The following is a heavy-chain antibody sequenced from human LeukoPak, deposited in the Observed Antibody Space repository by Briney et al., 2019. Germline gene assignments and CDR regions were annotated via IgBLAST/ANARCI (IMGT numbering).Heavy chain of an antibody. CDR3: ARDQSVRLLQTSSTYFKHVFAI. V-gene: IGHV1-18*01. D-gene: IGHD6-13*01. Sequence: ASVKVPCKTSGYTFTNYGISWVRQASGLGLEWMGWISAYNGNTNYAQKVQGRVTMTTDTSTSTAYMELRSLRFDDTAVYYCARDQSVRLLQTSSTYFKHVFAIWGQGSMVTVSS. J-gene: IGHJ3*02. CDR1: GYTFTNYG. CDR2: ISAYNGNT.